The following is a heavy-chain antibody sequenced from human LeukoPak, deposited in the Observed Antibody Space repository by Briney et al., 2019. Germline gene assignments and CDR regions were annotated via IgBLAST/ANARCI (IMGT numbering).Heavy chain of an antibody. Sequence: SETLSLTCTVSGVSISNAGYLWSWIRQPPGKGLEYIGYIYDSEGTYYNPSLKSRVTASVDRSKNQFSLKVYSVSAADTAVYYCASGIAYYQPSKNAFDFWGQGTMVIVSS. CDR3: ASGIAYYQPSKNAFDF. V-gene: IGHV4-30-2*01. D-gene: IGHD2-2*01. CDR2: IYDSEGT. CDR1: GVSISNAGYL. J-gene: IGHJ3*01.